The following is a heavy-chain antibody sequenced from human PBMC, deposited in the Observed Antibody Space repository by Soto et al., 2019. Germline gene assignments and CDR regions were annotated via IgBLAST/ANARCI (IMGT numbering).Heavy chain of an antibody. Sequence: PSETLSLTCTVSGGSFSPNYWAWIRQPPGKGLEWVGYIYFGGTTSYNPSLKSRFTISRDNAKNSLYLEMNSLRAEDTAVYYCARCLTGAPYERSFDSWGQGTLVTVSS. CDR2: IYFGGTT. J-gene: IGHJ4*02. CDR3: ARCLTGAPYERSFDS. V-gene: IGHV4-59*12. D-gene: IGHD3-22*01. CDR1: GGSFSPNY.